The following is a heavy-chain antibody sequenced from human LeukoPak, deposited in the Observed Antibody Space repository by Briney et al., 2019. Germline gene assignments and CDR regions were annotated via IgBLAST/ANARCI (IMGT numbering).Heavy chain of an antibody. V-gene: IGHV1-2*02. Sequence: ASVTVSCKASGYTFTGYYMHWVRQAPGQGLEWMGWINPNNGGTNYAQKFQGRVTMTSDTSISTAYMELSRLRSDDTAVYYCVRDPSEVGALWGQGSLVTVSS. CDR2: INPNNGGT. J-gene: IGHJ4*02. D-gene: IGHD1-26*01. CDR1: GYTFTGYY. CDR3: VRDPSEVGAL.